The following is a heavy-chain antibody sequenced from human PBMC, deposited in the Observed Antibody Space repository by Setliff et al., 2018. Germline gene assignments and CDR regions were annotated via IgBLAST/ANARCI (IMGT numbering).Heavy chain of an antibody. J-gene: IGHJ3*02. V-gene: IGHV4-34*01. CDR3: ARSGYYDFWGGFLDGAFDI. Sequence: PETLSLTCAVYGGSSSDHYWSWIRQPPGKGLEWIGEINHSGSTNYNPSLKSRVTISVDTPKNQFSLKLSSVTAADTAVYYCARSGYYDFWGGFLDGAFDIWGQGTMVT. D-gene: IGHD3-3*01. CDR1: GGSSSDHY. CDR2: INHSGST.